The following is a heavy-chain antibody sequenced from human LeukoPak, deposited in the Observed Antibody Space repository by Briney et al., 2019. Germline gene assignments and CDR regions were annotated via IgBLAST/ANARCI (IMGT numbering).Heavy chain of an antibody. D-gene: IGHD3-22*01. CDR3: AKDPNYYDSSGHYYFDY. CDR2: ISGSGGST. CDR1: GFTFSSYA. J-gene: IGHJ4*02. V-gene: IGHV3-23*01. Sequence: GGSLRLSCAASGFTFSSYAMSWVRQAPGKGLEWVSAISGSGGSTYYADSVKGRFTISRDNSKNKLYLQMNSLRAEDTAVYYCAKDPNYYDSSGHYYFDYWGQGTLVTASS.